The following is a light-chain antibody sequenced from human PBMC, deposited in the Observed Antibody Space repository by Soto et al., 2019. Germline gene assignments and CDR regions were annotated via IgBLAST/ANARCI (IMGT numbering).Light chain of an antibody. J-gene: IGKJ1*01. V-gene: IGKV1-5*03. CDR3: QHLET. Sequence: DFQMTQSPSTLSASVGDRVTITCRASQSISSWLAWYQQKPGKAPNLLIYKASTLKSGVPLRFSGSGSGTEFTLTISGLQPDDFATYYCQHLETFGQGTKVDIK. CDR2: KAS. CDR1: QSISSW.